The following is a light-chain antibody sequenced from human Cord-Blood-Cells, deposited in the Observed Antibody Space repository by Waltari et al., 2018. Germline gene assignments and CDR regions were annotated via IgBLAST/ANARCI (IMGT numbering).Light chain of an antibody. CDR3: QQSYSTPYT. CDR1: QSISSY. J-gene: IGKJ2*01. Sequence: DIQMTQSPSSLSASVGDRVTITCRASQSISSYLNWYQQKPGKAPKLLIYATSSLQSGVPSRFSGSGSGTDFTLTISSLQPEDFATYYCQQSYSTPYTFGQGTKRENK. V-gene: IGKV1-39*01. CDR2: ATS.